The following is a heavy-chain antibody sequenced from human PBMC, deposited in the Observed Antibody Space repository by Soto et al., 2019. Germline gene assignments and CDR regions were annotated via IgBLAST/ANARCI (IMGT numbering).Heavy chain of an antibody. CDR1: GYTFTRFG. CDR2: ISAYSGDT. V-gene: IGHV1-18*01. CDR3: AVDSSGSTADYYYYYGMDV. J-gene: IGHJ6*02. D-gene: IGHD3-22*01. Sequence: QVPLVQSGAEVKKPGASVKVSCKTAGYTFTRFGVSWVRQAPGQGPEWMGWISAYSGDTKYAQKLQGRVTMTTDTSTSTAYMELRSLRSDDTAVYYCAVDSSGSTADYYYYYGMDVWGQGTTVTVSS.